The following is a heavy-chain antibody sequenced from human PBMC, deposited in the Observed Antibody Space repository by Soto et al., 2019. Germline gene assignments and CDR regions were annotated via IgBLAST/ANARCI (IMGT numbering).Heavy chain of an antibody. CDR1: GFTFSTYW. J-gene: IGHJ4*02. CDR3: ARGQYCSGGTCYSAPDY. CDR2: INGDGSKT. Sequence: EVQLVESGGGLVQPGGSLRIFCGASGFTFSTYWMYWVRQAPGKGLVWVSRINGDGSKTSYADSVKGRFTISRDNAKXXXXLXXXXXXAXXTALYYCARGQYCSGGTCYSAPDYWGQGTLVTVSS. D-gene: IGHD2-15*01. V-gene: IGHV3-74*01.